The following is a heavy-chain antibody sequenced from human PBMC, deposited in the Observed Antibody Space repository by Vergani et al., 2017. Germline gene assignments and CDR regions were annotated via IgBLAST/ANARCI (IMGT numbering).Heavy chain of an antibody. CDR2: IYHSGST. D-gene: IGHD2-2*01. CDR1: GYSISSGYY. V-gene: IGHV4-38-2*01. J-gene: IGHJ4*02. CDR3: ARHTNIRSYFDY. Sequence: QVQLQESGPGLVKPSETLSLTCAVSGYSISSGYYWGWIRQPPGKGLEWIGSIYHSGSTYYNPSLKSRVTISVDTSKHQFSLKLSSVTAADTAVYYCARHTNIRSYFDYWGQGTLVTVSS.